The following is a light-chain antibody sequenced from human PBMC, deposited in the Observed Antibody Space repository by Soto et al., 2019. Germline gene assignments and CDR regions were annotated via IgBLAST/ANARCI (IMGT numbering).Light chain of an antibody. CDR3: QHYYITPLT. V-gene: IGKV4-1*01. CDR2: WSS. Sequence: IVMTQSPDSLAVSLGERATIHCKSSQSVLFSSDNRNYLAGYQQKPGQPPKVLIYWSSTRESGVPERFSGSGSGTDFTLTINSLQPEDVAVYYCQHYYITPLTFCGGTRVEIK. CDR1: QSVLFSSDNRNY. J-gene: IGKJ4*01.